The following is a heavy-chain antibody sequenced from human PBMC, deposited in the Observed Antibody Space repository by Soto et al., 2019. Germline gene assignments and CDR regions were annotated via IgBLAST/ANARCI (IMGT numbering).Heavy chain of an antibody. Sequence: QVQLVESGGGVVQPGRSLRLSCAASGFTFSNYGMHWVRQAPGKGLEWVAVIWHDGSNKYYADSVKGRFTISRDNSKNTLYLQMNSLRAEDTAVYCCTSDIRSSYFDYWGQGTLVTVSS. CDR1: GFTFSNYG. V-gene: IGHV3-33*01. CDR3: TSDIRSSYFDY. D-gene: IGHD4-17*01. CDR2: IWHDGSNK. J-gene: IGHJ4*02.